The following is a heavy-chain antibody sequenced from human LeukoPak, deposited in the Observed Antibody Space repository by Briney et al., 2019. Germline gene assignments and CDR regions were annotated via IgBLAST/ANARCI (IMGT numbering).Heavy chain of an antibody. V-gene: IGHV1-8*01. CDR3: ARAAVQGYCSGGSCYREYNWFDP. Sequence: GASVKVCCKASGYTFTSYDINWVRQATGQGLEWMGWMNPNSGNTGYAQKFQGRVTMTRNTSISTAYMELSSLRSEDTAVYYCARAAVQGYCSGGSCYREYNWFDPWGQGTLVTVSS. CDR1: GYTFTSYD. J-gene: IGHJ5*02. CDR2: MNPNSGNT. D-gene: IGHD2-15*01.